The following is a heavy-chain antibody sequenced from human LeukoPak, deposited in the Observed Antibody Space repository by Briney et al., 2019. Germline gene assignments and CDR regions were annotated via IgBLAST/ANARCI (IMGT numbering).Heavy chain of an antibody. V-gene: IGHV3-72*01. CDR2: TRNKANSYTT. CDR3: ASLYGSGKRWVDP. Sequence: GSLRLSCAASGFTFSDHYMDWVRQAPGKGLEWVGRTRNKANSYTTEYAASVKGRFTISRDDSKNSLYLQMNSLKTEDTAVYYCASLYGSGKRWVDPWGQGTLVTVSS. D-gene: IGHD3-10*01. CDR1: GFTFSDHY. J-gene: IGHJ5*02.